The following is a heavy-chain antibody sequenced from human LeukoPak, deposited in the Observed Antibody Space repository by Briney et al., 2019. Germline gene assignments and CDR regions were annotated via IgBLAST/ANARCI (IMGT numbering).Heavy chain of an antibody. V-gene: IGHV3-53*01. D-gene: IGHD1-14*01. J-gene: IGHJ4*02. CDR1: GFTVISNY. CDR3: ARTHPTGYFDY. Sequence: PGKSLRLSCAAPGFTVISNYMSWVRQAPGKGLECVSVIHDGGITYYADSVKGRFTISRDNSKNTVYLQMNSLRAGDTAVYYCARTHPTGYFDYWGQGTLVTVSS. CDR2: IHDGGIT.